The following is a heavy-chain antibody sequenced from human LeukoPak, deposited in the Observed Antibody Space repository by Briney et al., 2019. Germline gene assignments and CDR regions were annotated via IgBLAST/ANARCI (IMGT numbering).Heavy chain of an antibody. Sequence: PSETLSLTCTVSGGSISNYYWYWMRQPPGKGLEWIGYIYYSGSTNYNPSLKSRVTISVDTSKNQLSLKLSSVTAADTAVYYCAKGGPEASAGLSWFDPWGQGTLVTVSS. CDR1: GGSISNYY. J-gene: IGHJ5*02. CDR3: AKGGPEASAGLSWFDP. CDR2: IYYSGST. V-gene: IGHV4-59*01. D-gene: IGHD1-14*01.